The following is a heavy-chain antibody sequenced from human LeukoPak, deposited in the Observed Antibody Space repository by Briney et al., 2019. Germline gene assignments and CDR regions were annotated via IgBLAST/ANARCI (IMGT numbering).Heavy chain of an antibody. CDR1: GVSIGSGGYY. J-gene: IGHJ4*02. CDR3: STIRRGGSRDY. CDR2: IYDSGST. Sequence: PSETLSLTCTVSGVSIGSGGYYWNWIRQPPGKGLEWIGYIYDSGSTYYSPSLKGRVTISVDRSKTQFSLNLNSLTAADTAVYYCSTIRRGGSRDYWGQGTLVIVSS. V-gene: IGHV4-30-2*01. D-gene: IGHD6-13*01.